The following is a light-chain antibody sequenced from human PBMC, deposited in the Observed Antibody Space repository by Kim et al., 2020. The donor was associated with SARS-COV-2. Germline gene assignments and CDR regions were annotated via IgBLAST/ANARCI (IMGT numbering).Light chain of an antibody. Sequence: QRPTTTRSGDALPKKYAYWYQQKPGPAPVLVIYDDTKRPSAIPERFSGSSSGTMATLTISGAQVEDEADYYCYSAGSSGNHRGVFGGGTQLTVL. CDR1: ALPKKY. V-gene: IGLV3-10*01. J-gene: IGLJ3*02. CDR2: DDT. CDR3: YSAGSSGNHRGV.